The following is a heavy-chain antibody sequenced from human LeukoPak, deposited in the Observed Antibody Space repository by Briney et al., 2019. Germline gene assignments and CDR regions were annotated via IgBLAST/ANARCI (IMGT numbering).Heavy chain of an antibody. D-gene: IGHD3/OR15-3a*01. CDR1: GGSISSSSYY. CDR3: ARRAGTGDRDYFDS. CDR2: IYYSGST. V-gene: IGHV4-39*01. J-gene: IGHJ4*02. Sequence: PSETLSLTCTVSGGSISSSSYYWGWIRQPPGKGLEWIGSIYYSGSTYYNPSLKSRVTISVDTSKNQFSLRLSSVTAADTAIYYCARRAGTGDRDYFDSWGQGTLVTVSS.